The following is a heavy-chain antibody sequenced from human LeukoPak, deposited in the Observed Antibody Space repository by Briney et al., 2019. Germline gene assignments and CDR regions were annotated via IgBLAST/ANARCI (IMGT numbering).Heavy chain of an antibody. D-gene: IGHD5-18*01. CDR1: GGTFSSYA. J-gene: IGHJ6*02. Sequence: ASVKVSCKASGGTFSSYAISWVRQAPGQGLEWMGGIIPIFDTANYAQKFQGRVTITADESTSTAYMELSSLRSEDTAVYYCASAYVNSGYSYGRYYYYYGMDVWGQGTTVTVSS. CDR2: IIPIFDTA. V-gene: IGHV1-69*13. CDR3: ASAYVNSGYSYGRYYYYYGMDV.